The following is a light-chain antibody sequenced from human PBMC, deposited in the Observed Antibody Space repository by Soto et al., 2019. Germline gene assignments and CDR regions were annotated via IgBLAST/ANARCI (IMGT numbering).Light chain of an antibody. Sequence: QPASVSGSPGQSITISCTGTSLVSWYQQHPGKAPKLMIYEGSKRPSGVSNRFSGSKSGNTASLTISGLQAEDEADYYCCSYTGSSTVVFGGGTKLTVL. V-gene: IGLV2-23*01. J-gene: IGLJ2*01. CDR1: SL. CDR3: CSYTGSSTVV. CDR2: EGS.